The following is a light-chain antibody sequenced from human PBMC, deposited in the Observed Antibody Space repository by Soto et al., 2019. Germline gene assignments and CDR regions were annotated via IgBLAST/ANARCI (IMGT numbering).Light chain of an antibody. V-gene: IGKV1-5*03. CDR3: QQRSNWPMST. CDR2: KAS. CDR1: QTISSW. J-gene: IGKJ5*01. Sequence: DIQMTPSPSTLSGSVGDRVTITCRASQTISSWLAWYQQKPGKAPKLLIYKASTLKSGVPSRFSGSGSGTEFTLTISSLQPDDFATYYCQQRSNWPMSTFGQGTRLEIK.